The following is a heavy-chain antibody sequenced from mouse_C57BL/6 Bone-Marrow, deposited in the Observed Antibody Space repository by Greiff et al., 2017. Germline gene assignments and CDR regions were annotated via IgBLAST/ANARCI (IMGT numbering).Heavy chain of an antibody. Sequence: QVQLQQPGAELVRPGSSVKLSCKASGYTFTSYWMHWVKQRPIQGLEWIGNIDPSDSETHYNQKFKDKATLTVDKSSSTAYMQLSSLTSEDSAVYYRASPFLYYVSSYWYFDVWGTGTTVTVSS. CDR3: ASPFLYYVSSYWYFDV. CDR1: GYTFTSYW. J-gene: IGHJ1*03. D-gene: IGHD1-1*01. V-gene: IGHV1-52*01. CDR2: IDPSDSET.